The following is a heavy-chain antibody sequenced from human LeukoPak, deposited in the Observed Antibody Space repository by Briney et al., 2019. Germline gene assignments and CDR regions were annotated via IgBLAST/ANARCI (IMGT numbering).Heavy chain of an antibody. CDR1: GCTFSSYA. J-gene: IGHJ4*02. D-gene: IGHD4-23*01. Sequence: GASVTVSCKASGCTFSSYAMHWVRQAPGQGLEWMGWIDTNTGNPTYAQGFTGRFVVSLDTSVSTSYLQISSLKAEDTAVYYCAIGGGNSGFFGYWGQGTLVTVSS. V-gene: IGHV7-4-1*02. CDR3: AIGGGNSGFFGY. CDR2: IDTNTGNP.